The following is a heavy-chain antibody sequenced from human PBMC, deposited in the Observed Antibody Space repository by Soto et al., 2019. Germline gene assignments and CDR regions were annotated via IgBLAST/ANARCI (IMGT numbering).Heavy chain of an antibody. Sequence: ASVKVSCKASGYTFTSYAMHGVLQAPGQRLEWMGWINAGNGNTKYSQKFQGRVTITRDTSASAAYMELSSLRSEDTAVYYCARDATTPPEPTAVRNWNYGSSWFDPWGQGTLVTVSS. CDR2: INAGNGNT. CDR1: GYTFTSYA. CDR3: ARDATTPPEPTAVRNWNYGSSWFDP. D-gene: IGHD1-7*01. V-gene: IGHV1-3*01. J-gene: IGHJ5*02.